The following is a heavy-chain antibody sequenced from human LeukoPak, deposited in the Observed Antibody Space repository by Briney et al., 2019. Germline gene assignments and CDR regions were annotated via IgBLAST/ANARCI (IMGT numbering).Heavy chain of an antibody. CDR3: ARGYCSSTSCYIVDY. V-gene: IGHV4-61*02. J-gene: IGHJ4*02. CDR2: IYTSGST. Sequence: SETLSLTRAVSGYSISSGSYYWSWIRQPAGKGLEWIGRIYTSGSTNYNPSLKSRVTISVDTSKNQFSLKLSSVTAADTAVYYCARGYCSSTSCYIVDYWGQGTLVTVSS. CDR1: GYSISSGSYY. D-gene: IGHD2-2*01.